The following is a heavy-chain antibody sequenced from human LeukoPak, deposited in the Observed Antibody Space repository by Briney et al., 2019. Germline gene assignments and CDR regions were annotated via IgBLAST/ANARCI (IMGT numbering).Heavy chain of an antibody. V-gene: IGHV1-2*02. CDR1: GYTFTSYA. CDR3: ARVPNHYYYMDF. D-gene: IGHD2-8*01. Sequence: ASVKVSCKASGYTFTSYAMNWVRQAPGQGLEWMGWINPDGDVTKSAQKFQGRVTMTTDKSINTVFMELSGLTSDDTALYYCARVPNHYYYMDFWGKGTTVSVSS. CDR2: INPDGDVT. J-gene: IGHJ6*03.